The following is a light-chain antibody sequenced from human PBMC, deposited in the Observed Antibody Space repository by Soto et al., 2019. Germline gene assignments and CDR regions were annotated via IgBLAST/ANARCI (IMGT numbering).Light chain of an antibody. V-gene: IGKV1-27*01. CDR2: AAS. J-gene: IGKJ1*01. CDR3: QRYNGAPWT. CDR1: QGISNY. Sequence: DIQMTQSPSSLSASVGDRVTITCRASQGISNYLAWHQQRPGKVPKLLMYAASTLQSGVPSRFSGSGSGTDFTLTISSLKPEDVATYYCQRYNGAPWTFGQGTKVEIK.